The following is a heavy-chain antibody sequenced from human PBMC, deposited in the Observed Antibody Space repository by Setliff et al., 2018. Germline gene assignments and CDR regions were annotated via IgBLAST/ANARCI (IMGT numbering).Heavy chain of an antibody. CDR2: IYPGDSDT. Sequence: GESLKISCQGSGFRFTNYWIGWVRQMPGKGLEWMGIIYPGDSDTRYSPSFQGQVTMSADKSINTAYLQWSSLKASDTAMYYCARLGAPASHDAFDIWGQGTMVT. D-gene: IGHD6-25*01. CDR1: GFRFTNYW. CDR3: ARLGAPASHDAFDI. V-gene: IGHV5-51*01. J-gene: IGHJ3*02.